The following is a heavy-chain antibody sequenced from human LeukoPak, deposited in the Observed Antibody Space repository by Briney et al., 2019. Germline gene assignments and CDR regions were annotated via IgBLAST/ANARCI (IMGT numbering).Heavy chain of an antibody. CDR1: GYTFTSYY. CDR3: ARDLYCSGGSCLYYFDY. Sequence: ASVKVSCKASGYTFTSYYMHWVRQAPGQGLEWMGIINPSGGSTSYAQKFQGRVTMTRDTSTSTAYMELSSLRSEDTAVYYCARDLYCSGGSCLYYFDYWGQGTLVTVSS. J-gene: IGHJ4*02. D-gene: IGHD2-15*01. V-gene: IGHV1-46*03. CDR2: INPSGGST.